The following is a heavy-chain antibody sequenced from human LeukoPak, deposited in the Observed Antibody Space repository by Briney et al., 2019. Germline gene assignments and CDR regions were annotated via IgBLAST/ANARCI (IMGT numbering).Heavy chain of an antibody. CDR3: ARGTTSEIFGVVLSYYYYGMDV. J-gene: IGHJ6*02. Sequence: SVKVSCKASGGTFSSYAISWVRQDPGQGLEWMGRIIPIFGIANYAQKFQGRVTITADKSTSTAYMELSSLRSEDTAVYYCARGTTSEIFGVVLSYYYYGMDVWGQGTTVTVSS. V-gene: IGHV1-69*04. CDR2: IIPIFGIA. CDR1: GGTFSSYA. D-gene: IGHD3-3*01.